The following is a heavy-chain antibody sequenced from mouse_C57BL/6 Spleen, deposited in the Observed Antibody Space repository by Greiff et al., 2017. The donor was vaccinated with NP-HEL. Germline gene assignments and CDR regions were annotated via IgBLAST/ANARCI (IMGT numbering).Heavy chain of an antibody. CDR3: ARFPYDYDGAWFAY. V-gene: IGHV1-52*01. CDR1: GYTFTSYW. J-gene: IGHJ3*01. CDR2: IDPSDSET. Sequence: QVQLQQPGAELVRPGSSVKLSCKASGYTFTSYWMHWVKQRPIQGLEWIGNIDPSDSETHYNQKVKDKATLTVDKSSSTAYMQLSSLTSDDSAVYYCARFPYDYDGAWFAYWGQGTLVTVSA. D-gene: IGHD2-4*01.